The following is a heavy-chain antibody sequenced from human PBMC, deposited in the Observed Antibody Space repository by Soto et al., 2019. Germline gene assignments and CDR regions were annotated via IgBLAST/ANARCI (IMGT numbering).Heavy chain of an antibody. CDR3: ARATYDILTGYYYCYMGV. J-gene: IGHJ6*03. CDR2: TYYRSKWYN. Sequence: SQTLSLTCAISGDSVSSNSAAWNWIRQSPSRGLEWLGRTYYRSKWYNDYAVSVKSRITINPDTSKNQFSLQLNSVTPEDTTVYSSARATYDILTGYYYCYMGVWGKGTTVTVSS. D-gene: IGHD3-9*01. V-gene: IGHV6-1*01. CDR1: GDSVSSNSAA.